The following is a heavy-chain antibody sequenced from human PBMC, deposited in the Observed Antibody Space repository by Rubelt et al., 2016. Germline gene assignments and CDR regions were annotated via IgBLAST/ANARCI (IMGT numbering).Heavy chain of an antibody. CDR3: ASSIVVVPAANYYYGMDV. J-gene: IGHJ6*02. CDR2: ISGSGGST. V-gene: IGHV3-23*01. D-gene: IGHD2-2*01. Sequence: EVQLLESGGGLVQPGGSLRLSCAASGFTCSSYAMSWVRQAPGKGLEWVSAISGSGGSTYYADSVKGRFTISRDNSKNALYLQMNSLRAEDTAVYYCASSIVVVPAANYYYGMDVWGQGTTVTVSS. CDR1: GFTCSSYA.